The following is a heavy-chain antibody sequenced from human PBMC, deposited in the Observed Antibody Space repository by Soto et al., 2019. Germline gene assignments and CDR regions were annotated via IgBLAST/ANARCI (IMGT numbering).Heavy chain of an antibody. V-gene: IGHV3-33*01. CDR3: ARYGDCYFYYYMDV. J-gene: IGHJ6*03. CDR1: GFTFSSYG. Sequence: QVQLVESGGGVVQPGRSLRLSCAASGFTFSSYGMHWVRQAPGKGLEWVAVIWYDGSNKYYADSVKGRFTICRDNSKNTLYLQMNSLRAEDTAVYYCARYGDCYFYYYMDVWGKGTTVTVSS. CDR2: IWYDGSNK. D-gene: IGHD2-21*02.